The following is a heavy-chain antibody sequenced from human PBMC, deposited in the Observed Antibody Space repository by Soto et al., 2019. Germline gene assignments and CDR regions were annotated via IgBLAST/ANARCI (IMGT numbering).Heavy chain of an antibody. Sequence: GGSLRLSSAASGVNFSSYGMHWVRQAPGKGLEWVAVIWYDGSNKYYADSVKGRFTISRDNSKNTLYLQMNSLRAEDTAVYYCARDGLQLAAFDIWGQGTMVTVSS. CDR3: ARDGLQLAAFDI. CDR1: GVNFSSYG. V-gene: IGHV3-33*01. CDR2: IWYDGSNK. D-gene: IGHD6-13*01. J-gene: IGHJ3*02.